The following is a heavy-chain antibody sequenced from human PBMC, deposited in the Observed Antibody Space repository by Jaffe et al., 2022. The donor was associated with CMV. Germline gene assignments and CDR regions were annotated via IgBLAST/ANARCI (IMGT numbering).Heavy chain of an antibody. CDR2: INHSGST. Sequence: QVQLQQWGAGLLKPSETLSLTCAVYGGSFSGYYWSWIRQPPGKGLEWIGEINHSGSTNYNPSLKSRVTISVDTSKNQFSLKLSSVTAADTAVYYCARAGRRSGSYYKPCCYFDYWGQGTLVTVSS. D-gene: IGHD3-10*01. V-gene: IGHV4-34*01. CDR3: ARAGRRSGSYYKPCCYFDY. CDR1: GGSFSGYY. J-gene: IGHJ4*02.